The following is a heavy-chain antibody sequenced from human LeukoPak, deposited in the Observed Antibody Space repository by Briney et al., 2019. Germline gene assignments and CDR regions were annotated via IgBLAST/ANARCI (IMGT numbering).Heavy chain of an antibody. D-gene: IGHD3-22*01. CDR3: AKDTYYYDSSGYSGY. V-gene: IGHV3-30*02. CDR1: GFTFSSYG. Sequence: GGSLRLSCAASGFTFSSYGMHWVRQAPGKGLGWVAFIRYDGSNKYYADSVKGRFTISRDSSKNTLYLQMNSLRAEDTAVYYCAKDTYYYDSSGYSGYWGQGTLVTVSS. J-gene: IGHJ4*02. CDR2: IRYDGSNK.